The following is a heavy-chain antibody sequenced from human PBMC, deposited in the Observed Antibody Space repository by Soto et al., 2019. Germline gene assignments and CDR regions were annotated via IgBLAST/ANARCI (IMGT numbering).Heavy chain of an antibody. V-gene: IGHV4-31*02. CDR2: IYYSGST. D-gene: IGHD3-10*02. Sequence: RKHPGKGLEWIGYIYYSGSTYYNPSLKSRVTISVDTSKNQFSLKLSSVTAADTFFFQAEDGIRVVRSVSAFLLNRASDL. J-gene: IGHJ2*01. CDR3: EDGIRVVRSVSAFLLNRASDL.